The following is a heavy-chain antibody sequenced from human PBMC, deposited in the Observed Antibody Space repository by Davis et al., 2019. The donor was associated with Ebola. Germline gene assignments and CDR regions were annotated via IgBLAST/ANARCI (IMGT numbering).Heavy chain of an antibody. CDR2: IIPILGIA. CDR3: ARSEGSYYDY. J-gene: IGHJ4*02. D-gene: IGHD3-10*01. Sequence: SVKVSCKASGGTFSSYAISWVRQAPGQGLEWMGRIIPILGIANYAQKFQGRVTITADESTSTAYMELSSLRSEDTAVYYCARSEGSYYDYWGQGTLVTVSS. V-gene: IGHV1-69*04. CDR1: GGTFSSYA.